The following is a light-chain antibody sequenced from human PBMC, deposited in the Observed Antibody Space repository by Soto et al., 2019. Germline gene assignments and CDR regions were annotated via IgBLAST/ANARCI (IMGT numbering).Light chain of an antibody. Sequence: DIQMTQSPSTLSASVGDRVTITCRASQSISTWLAWYQQKPGKAPKLLIYKASNLEDGVPSRFSGSGSGTEFTITIRSLQPDDFATYYCQQYNTSPLTFGGGTTVEIK. CDR2: KAS. J-gene: IGKJ4*01. V-gene: IGKV1-5*03. CDR3: QQYNTSPLT. CDR1: QSISTW.